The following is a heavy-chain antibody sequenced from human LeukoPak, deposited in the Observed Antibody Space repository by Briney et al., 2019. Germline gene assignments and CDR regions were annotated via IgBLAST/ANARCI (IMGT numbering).Heavy chain of an antibody. CDR2: IYYSGST. Sequence: SETLSLTCAVSGGSISSNSYYWGWIRQPPGKGLEWIGSIYYSGSTYYNPSLKSRVTISVDTSKNQFSLKLSSVTAADTAVYYCAGEGGVDTAMVDWGQGTLVTVSS. J-gene: IGHJ4*02. V-gene: IGHV4-39*07. CDR3: AGEGGVDTAMVD. CDR1: GGSISSNSYY. D-gene: IGHD5-18*01.